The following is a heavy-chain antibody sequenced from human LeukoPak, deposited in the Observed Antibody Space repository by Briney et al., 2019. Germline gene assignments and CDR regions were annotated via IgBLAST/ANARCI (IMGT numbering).Heavy chain of an antibody. J-gene: IGHJ5*02. D-gene: IGHD6-19*01. Sequence: PSETLSLTCAVYGGSFSGYYWSWIRQPPGKGLEWIGEINHSGSTNYNPSLKSRVTISVDTSKNQFSLKLSSVTAADTAVYYCARGQWLARNRFDPWGQGTLVTVSS. CDR3: ARGQWLARNRFDP. V-gene: IGHV4-34*01. CDR2: INHSGST. CDR1: GGSFSGYY.